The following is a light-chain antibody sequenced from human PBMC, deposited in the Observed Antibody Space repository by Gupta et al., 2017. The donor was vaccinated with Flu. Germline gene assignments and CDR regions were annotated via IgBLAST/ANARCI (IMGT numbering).Light chain of an antibody. CDR2: SNK. Sequence: SSNIGSNTVNWYQQLPGTAPKLLNYSNKQQPSGVPDRFSGSKASTSASLAISGLQSEDEAEYYCAAWDDSLNGLWVCGGGTKLTVL. CDR3: AAWDDSLNGLWV. CDR1: SSNIGSNT. J-gene: IGLJ3*02. V-gene: IGLV1-44*01.